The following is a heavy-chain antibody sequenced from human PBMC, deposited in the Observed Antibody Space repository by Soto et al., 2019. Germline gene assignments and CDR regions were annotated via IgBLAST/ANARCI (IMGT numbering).Heavy chain of an antibody. CDR3: AKITRS. J-gene: IGHJ4*02. Sequence: EIQLLESGGGLVQPGGSLRLSCAASGLRVSSFAMTWVRQAPGKGLEWISSVNGDGTATYYANSVKGRFTISRDTSKNTLYLQMDSVRAEDTAVYYCAKITRSWGQGTLVTVSS. V-gene: IGHV3-23*01. D-gene: IGHD3-16*01. CDR2: VNGDGTAT. CDR1: GLRVSSFA.